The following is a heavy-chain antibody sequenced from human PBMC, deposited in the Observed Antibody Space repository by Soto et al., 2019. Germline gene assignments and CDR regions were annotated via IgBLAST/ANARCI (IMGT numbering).Heavy chain of an antibody. D-gene: IGHD5-18*01. Sequence: PVGSLRLSCVASGFTFSNYWMHWVRQAPGKGLEWVSRISSDGSSTTYADSVKGRFTISRDNSRNTLHLQMSSLRAEDTAVYYCAKIPPGYSYGYFYFDYWGQGTLVNVSS. V-gene: IGHV3-74*01. J-gene: IGHJ4*02. CDR3: AKIPPGYSYGYFYFDY. CDR1: GFTFSNYW. CDR2: ISSDGSST.